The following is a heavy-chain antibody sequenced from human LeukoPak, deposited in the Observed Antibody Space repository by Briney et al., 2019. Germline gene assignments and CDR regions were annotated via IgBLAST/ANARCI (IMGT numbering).Heavy chain of an antibody. CDR1: GFTFSGDW. CDR2: VSSAGYTT. Sequence: GGSLRLSCAASGFTFSGDWMHWVRQAPGKGLVWVSHVSSAGYTTRYADSVKGRFTISRDNAKNTLYLRMNSLRAEDTAVYYCAREQGALDSWGQGTLVTVSS. CDR3: AREQGALDS. J-gene: IGHJ4*02. V-gene: IGHV3-74*01.